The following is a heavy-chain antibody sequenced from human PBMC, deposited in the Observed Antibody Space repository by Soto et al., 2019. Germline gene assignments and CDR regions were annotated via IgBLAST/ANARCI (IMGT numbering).Heavy chain of an antibody. D-gene: IGHD3-10*01. J-gene: IGHJ4*02. V-gene: IGHV3-23*01. Sequence: GSLRLSCAASGFTFSSYAMSWVRQAPGKGLEWVSAISGSGGSTYYADSVKGRFTISRDNSKNTLYLQMNSLRAEDTAVYYCAKAGLLWFGELFRFDYWGQGTLVTVSS. CDR2: ISGSGGST. CDR1: GFTFSSYA. CDR3: AKAGLLWFGELFRFDY.